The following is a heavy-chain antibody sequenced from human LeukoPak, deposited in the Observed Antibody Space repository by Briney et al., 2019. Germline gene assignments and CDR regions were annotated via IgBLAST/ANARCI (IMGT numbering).Heavy chain of an antibody. D-gene: IGHD4-17*01. V-gene: IGHV4-39*01. Sequence: SETLSLTCTVSGGSNSSSAYSGGWIRQPPGKGLEYMVNYFYGGRTFYNPPLKSRVTISVDTSKNQFSLKLSSVTAADTAVYYCVRLSSMVTLVGGGPYYYYVMDVWGQGTTVTVSS. CDR3: VRLSSMVTLVGGGPYYYYVMDV. J-gene: IGHJ6*02. CDR1: GGSNSSSAYS. CDR2: YFYGGRT.